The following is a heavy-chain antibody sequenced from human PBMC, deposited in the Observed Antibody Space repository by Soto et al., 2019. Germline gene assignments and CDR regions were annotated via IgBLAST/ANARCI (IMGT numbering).Heavy chain of an antibody. D-gene: IGHD3-3*01. V-gene: IGHV5-51*01. J-gene: IGHJ6*02. CDR3: ARLGFNYDFLSGYYNVHHYYGIDV. CDR1: GYSFTSYW. CDR2: IDPSDSDT. Sequence: GESLKISCKGSGYSFTSYWIGWVRQMPGKGLEWMGRIDPSDSDTRYSPSFQGQVTISADKSINSVYLQWSSLKASDTATYYCARLGFNYDFLSGYYNVHHYYGIDVWGQGTTVTVSS.